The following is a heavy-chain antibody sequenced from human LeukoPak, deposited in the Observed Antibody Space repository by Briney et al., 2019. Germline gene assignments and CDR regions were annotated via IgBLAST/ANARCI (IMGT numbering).Heavy chain of an antibody. J-gene: IGHJ4*02. D-gene: IGHD6-25*01. CDR1: GGSISSSSDY. CDR3: ARQVATAAADTRGYFDY. CDR2: IFYGGGT. V-gene: IGHV4-39*01. Sequence: SETLSLTCIVSGGSISSSSDYWGWIRQAPQKGLEWVGSIFYGGGTHYNPSLTSRATISVDTSKSQFSLKLRSVTAADAAVYFCARQVATAAADTRGYFDYWGQGTVVTVSS.